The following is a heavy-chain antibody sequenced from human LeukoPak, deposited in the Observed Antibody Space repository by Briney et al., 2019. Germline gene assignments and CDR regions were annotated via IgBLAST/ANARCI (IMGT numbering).Heavy chain of an antibody. CDR3: TKAARYDFWNGGIDY. V-gene: IGHV3-9*03. D-gene: IGHD3-3*01. J-gene: IGHJ4*02. CDR1: GFTFDDYA. Sequence: GGSLRLSCAASGFTFDDYAMHWVRQAPGKGLEWVSGISWNSGSIGYADSVKGRFTISRDNAKNSLYLQMNSLRAEDMALYYCTKAARYDFWNGGIDYWGQGTLVTVSS. CDR2: ISWNSGSI.